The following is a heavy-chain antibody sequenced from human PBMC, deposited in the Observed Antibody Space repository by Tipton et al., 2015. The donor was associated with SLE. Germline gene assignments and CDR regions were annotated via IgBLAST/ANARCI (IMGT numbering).Heavy chain of an antibody. V-gene: IGHV1-69*05. CDR3: GGGEYQLLWPNYYYGMDV. CDR1: GGTFSSYA. Sequence: QSGAEVKKPGSSVKVSCKASGGTFSSYAISWVRQAPGQGLEWMGGIIPIFGTANYAQKFQGRVTITTDESTSTAYMELSSLRSEDTAVYYCGGGEYQLLWPNYYYGMDVWGQGTTVTVSS. CDR2: IIPIFGTA. D-gene: IGHD2-2*01. J-gene: IGHJ6*02.